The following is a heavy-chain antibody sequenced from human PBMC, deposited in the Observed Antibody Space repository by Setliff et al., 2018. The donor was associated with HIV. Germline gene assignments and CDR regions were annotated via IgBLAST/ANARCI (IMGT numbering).Heavy chain of an antibody. CDR2: IYYSGST. J-gene: IGHJ6*03. CDR1: GGSISSSVYY. CDR3: ARHYQHSWVGVDYYFMDV. V-gene: IGHV4-39*01. D-gene: IGHD1-26*01. Sequence: SETLSLTCTVSGGSISSSVYYWGWIRQPPGKGLAWIGHIYYSGSTYYNPSLKSRITISVDTSKNQFSLKLSSVTAADTAVYYCARHYQHSWVGVDYYFMDVWGKGTTVTVSS.